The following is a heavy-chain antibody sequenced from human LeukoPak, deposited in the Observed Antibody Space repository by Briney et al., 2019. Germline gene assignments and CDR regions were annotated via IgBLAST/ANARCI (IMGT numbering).Heavy chain of an antibody. J-gene: IGHJ4*02. D-gene: IGHD4-17*01. V-gene: IGHV3-7*01. CDR3: ARDYGDYLWGGYYFDY. CDR1: GFTFSSYW. CDR2: IKQDGSEK. Sequence: GGSLRLSCAASGFTFSSYWMSWVRQAPGKGLEWVANIKQDGSEKYYVDSVKGRFTISRDNAKNSLYLQMNSLRAEDTAVYYCARDYGDYLWGGYYFDYWGQGTLVTVSS.